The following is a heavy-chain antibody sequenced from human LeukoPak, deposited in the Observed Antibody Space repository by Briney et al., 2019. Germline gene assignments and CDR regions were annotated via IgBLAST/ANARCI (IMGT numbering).Heavy chain of an antibody. CDR1: GFTFSTYW. CDR3: ARGSGDYYIY. D-gene: IGHD1-26*01. J-gene: IGHJ4*02. CDR2: IKQDGSER. V-gene: IGHV3-7*05. Sequence: PRGSLRLSCAASGFTFSTYWMSWVRQAPGKGLEWVANIKQDGSERFYVDSVKGRFTISRDNAKNSVYLQMNSLRAEDTAVYYCARGSGDYYIYWGQGTLVTVSS.